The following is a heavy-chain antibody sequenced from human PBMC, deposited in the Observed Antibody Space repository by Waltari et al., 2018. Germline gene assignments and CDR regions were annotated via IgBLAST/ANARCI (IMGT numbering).Heavy chain of an antibody. CDR3: VRNRGWQQFDF. D-gene: IGHD2-15*01. Sequence: EVQLVESGGGLVQPGGSLRLSCAVPEFTLSNYWMGWVRQAPGKGLEWVAGIKEDGSRKDYVDSVKGRFTISRDNAKSTLYLQMNSLRAEDTAVFYCVRNRGWQQFDFWGQGTLVTVSS. CDR2: IKEDGSRK. CDR1: EFTLSNYW. J-gene: IGHJ4*02. V-gene: IGHV3-7*01.